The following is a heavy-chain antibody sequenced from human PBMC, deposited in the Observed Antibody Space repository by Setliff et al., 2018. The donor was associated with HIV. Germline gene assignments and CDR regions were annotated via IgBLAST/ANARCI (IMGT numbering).Heavy chain of an antibody. CDR1: GSTFSTYD. V-gene: IGHV7-4-1*02. Sequence: GASVKVSCKASGSTFSTYDINWVRQAPGQGLEWMGWINTHTDSPTYAQGFTGRFVFSVDTSVTTAYLQINSLKAEDTAVFYCARALYGDYGGDLNWLDPWGQGTLVTVSS. D-gene: IGHD4-17*01. J-gene: IGHJ5*02. CDR2: INTHTDSP. CDR3: ARALYGDYGGDLNWLDP.